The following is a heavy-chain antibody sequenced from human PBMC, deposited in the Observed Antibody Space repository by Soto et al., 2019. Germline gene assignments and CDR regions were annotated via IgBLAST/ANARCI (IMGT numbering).Heavy chain of an antibody. CDR2: INPSGGST. Sequence: GASVKVSCKASGYTFTSYYVHWVRQAPGQGLEWMGIINPSGGSTSYAQKFQGRVTMTRDTSTNTVYMELSSLRSEDTAVYYCAGQLVYDAFDIWGQGTMVTVSS. V-gene: IGHV1-46*01. CDR1: GYTFTSYY. J-gene: IGHJ3*02. D-gene: IGHD6-6*01. CDR3: AGQLVYDAFDI.